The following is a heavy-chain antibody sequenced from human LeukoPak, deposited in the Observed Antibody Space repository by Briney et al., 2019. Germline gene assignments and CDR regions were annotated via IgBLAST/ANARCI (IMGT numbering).Heavy chain of an antibody. V-gene: IGHV3-30*04. CDR2: ISYDGSNK. J-gene: IGHJ3*02. D-gene: IGHD1-1*01. CDR1: GFTFSSYA. CDR3: ARDLESAFDI. Sequence: GGSLRLSCAASGFTFSSYAMHWVRQAPGKGLEWVAVISYDGSNKYYADSVKGRFTISRDNSKNTLYLQMNSPRAEDTAVYYCARDLESAFDIWGQGTMVTVSS.